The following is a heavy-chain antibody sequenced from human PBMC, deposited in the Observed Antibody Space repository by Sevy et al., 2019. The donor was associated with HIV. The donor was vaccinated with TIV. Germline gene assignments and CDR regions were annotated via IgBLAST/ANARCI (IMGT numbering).Heavy chain of an antibody. CDR1: GYSFTSYW. J-gene: IGHJ6*02. CDR3: ARSSKVRGVITGMDV. D-gene: IGHD3-10*01. CDR2: IYPGDSDT. V-gene: IGHV5-51*01. Sequence: GESLKISCKGSGYSFTSYWIGWVRQMPGKGLEWMGIIYPGDSDTRYSPSFQGQVTISADKYISTAYLQWSSLTVSDTAMYYCARSSKVRGVITGMDVWGQGTTVTVSS.